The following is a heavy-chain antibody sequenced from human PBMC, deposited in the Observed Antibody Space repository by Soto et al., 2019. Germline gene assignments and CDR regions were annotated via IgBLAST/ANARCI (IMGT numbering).Heavy chain of an antibody. J-gene: IGHJ4*02. CDR3: THFSEGCSSTRCSFDY. CDR1: GFSLSTAGVG. D-gene: IGHD2-2*01. CDR2: IYWDDDK. Sequence: QITLKESGPTLVKPTQTLTLTCTFSGFSLSTAGVGVGWIRQPPGKTLEWLALIYWDDDKRYRPSLKSRLTVTKDTSKNHVVLTMTNMDPVDTATYYCTHFSEGCSSTRCSFDYWGQGTLVTVSS. V-gene: IGHV2-5*02.